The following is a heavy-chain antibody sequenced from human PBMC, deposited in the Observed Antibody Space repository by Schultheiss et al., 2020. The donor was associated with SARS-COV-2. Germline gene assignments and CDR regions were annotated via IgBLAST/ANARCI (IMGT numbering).Heavy chain of an antibody. CDR1: GYTFTSYY. J-gene: IGHJ5*02. CDR2: INHSGGST. CDR3: ARSAGWFDP. Sequence: ASVKVSCKASGYTFTSYYMHWVRKATGKGHEWMGIINHSGGSTSYAQKFQGRVTMTRDKSTSTVYMELSSLRSEDTAVYYCARSAGWFDPWGQGTLVTVSS. V-gene: IGHV1-46*01.